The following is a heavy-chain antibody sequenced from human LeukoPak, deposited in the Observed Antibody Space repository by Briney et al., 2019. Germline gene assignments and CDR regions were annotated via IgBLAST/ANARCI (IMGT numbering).Heavy chain of an antibody. D-gene: IGHD3-10*01. CDR3: AKDLLASMVRGVIKNYFDY. CDR1: GFTFSSYA. Sequence: GGSLRLSCAASGFTFSSYAMSWVRQAPGKGLEWVSAISGSGGSTYYVDSVKGRFTISRDNSKNTLYLQMNSLRAEDTAVYYCAKDLLASMVRGVIKNYFDYWGQGTLVTVSS. CDR2: ISGSGGST. J-gene: IGHJ4*02. V-gene: IGHV3-23*01.